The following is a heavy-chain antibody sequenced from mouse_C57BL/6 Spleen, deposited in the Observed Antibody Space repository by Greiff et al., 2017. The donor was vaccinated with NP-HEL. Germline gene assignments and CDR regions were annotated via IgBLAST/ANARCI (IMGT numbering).Heavy chain of an antibody. CDR2: IYPGDGDT. V-gene: IGHV1-82*01. J-gene: IGHJ3*01. Sequence: VQLQQSGPELVKPGASVKISCKASGYAFSSSWMNWVKQRPGKGLEWIGRIYPGDGDTNYNGKFKGKATLTADKSSSTAYMQLSSLTSEDSAVYFFARSTVVAVYGNSPFAYWGQGTLVTVSA. CDR3: ARSTVVAVYGNSPFAY. D-gene: IGHD1-1*01. CDR1: GYAFSSSW.